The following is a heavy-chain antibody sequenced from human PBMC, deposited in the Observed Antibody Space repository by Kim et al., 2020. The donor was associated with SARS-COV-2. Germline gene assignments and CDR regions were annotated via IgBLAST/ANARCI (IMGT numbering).Heavy chain of an antibody. CDR3: VTRNYYNSGSYYEGAPF. J-gene: IGHJ3*01. V-gene: IGHV3-64*05. CDR1: GFTFSNYA. D-gene: IGHD3-10*01. Sequence: GGSLRLSCSASGFTFSNYAMHWVRQAPGKGLEYVSAISSDGGSTYYADSVKGRFTISIDNSKNMLYVQMSSLRVEDTAIYYCVTRNYYNSGSYYEGAPF. CDR2: ISSDGGST.